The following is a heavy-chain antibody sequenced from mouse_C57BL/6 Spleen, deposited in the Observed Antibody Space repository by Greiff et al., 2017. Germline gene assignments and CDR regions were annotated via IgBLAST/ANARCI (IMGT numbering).Heavy chain of an antibody. V-gene: IGHV7-3*01. Sequence: EVKLVESGGGLVQPGGSLSLSCAASGFTFTDYYMSWVRQPPGTALEWLGFIRNKANGYTTEYSASVKGRFTKSRDKSKSILYLQMNARKAEDSATYYCARPPDGYYEEDYAMDYWGQGTSVTVSS. D-gene: IGHD2-3*01. CDR1: GFTFTDYY. CDR2: IRNKANGYTT. J-gene: IGHJ4*01. CDR3: ARPPDGYYEEDYAMDY.